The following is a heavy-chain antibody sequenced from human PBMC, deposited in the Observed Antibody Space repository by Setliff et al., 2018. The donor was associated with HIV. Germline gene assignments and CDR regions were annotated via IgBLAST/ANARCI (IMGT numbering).Heavy chain of an antibody. CDR2: INQVESEK. J-gene: IGHJ6*02. CDR3: VRGKRYAYTSGGLDV. V-gene: IGHV3-7*01. D-gene: IGHD3-16*01. CDR1: GFTFSSFW. Sequence: GESLKISCAASGFTFSSFWMSWVRQAPGKGLEWVANINQVESEKYYVDSVKGRFTISRDNAKNSLYLQMNSLGVEDTAIYFCVRGKRYAYTSGGLDVGGQGTTVTVS.